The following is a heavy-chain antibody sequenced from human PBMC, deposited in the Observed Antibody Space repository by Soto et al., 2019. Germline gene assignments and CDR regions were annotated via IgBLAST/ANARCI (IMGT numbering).Heavy chain of an antibody. D-gene: IGHD3-10*01. V-gene: IGHV2-5*02. CDR1: GFSLSTRGVG. J-gene: IGHJ4*02. CDR2: IYWDDDK. Sequence: QITLKESGPTLVKPTQTLTLTCTFPGFSLSTRGVGVGWIRQPPGKALEWLALIYWDDDKRYSPSLRSRLTITKDTSKNQVVLTLTNMDPVDTATYYCAHIGISTWFTYWGQGTLVTVSS. CDR3: AHIGISTWFTY.